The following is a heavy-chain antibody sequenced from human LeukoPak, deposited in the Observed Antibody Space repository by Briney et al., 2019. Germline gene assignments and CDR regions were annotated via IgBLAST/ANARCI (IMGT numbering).Heavy chain of an antibody. D-gene: IGHD3-22*01. V-gene: IGHV3-11*04. CDR3: ARVRRYYYDSSGFYYVGY. J-gene: IGHJ4*02. Sequence: PGGSLRLSCAASGFTFSDYYMSWIRQAPGKGLEWVSYISSSGSTIYYADSVKGRFTISRDNAKNSLYLQMNSLRAEDTAVYYCARVRRYYYDSSGFYYVGYWGQGTLVTVSS. CDR1: GFTFSDYY. CDR2: ISSSGSTI.